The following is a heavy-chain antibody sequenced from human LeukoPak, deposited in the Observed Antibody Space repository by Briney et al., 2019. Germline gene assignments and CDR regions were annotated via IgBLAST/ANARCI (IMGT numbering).Heavy chain of an antibody. Sequence: PGGSLRLSCAASGFTFSSYAMNWVRQAPGKGLEWVSGISGGISSTNYADSVKGRFTISRDNSKNTLYLQMNSLRADETAVYYCAKATTKYYFDSWGQGTLVTVSS. D-gene: IGHD4-17*01. J-gene: IGHJ4*02. V-gene: IGHV3-23*01. CDR2: ISGGISST. CDR1: GFTFSSYA. CDR3: AKATTKYYFDS.